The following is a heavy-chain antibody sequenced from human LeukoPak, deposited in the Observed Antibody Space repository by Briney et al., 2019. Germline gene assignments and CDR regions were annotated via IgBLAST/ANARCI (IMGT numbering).Heavy chain of an antibody. Sequence: SETLSLTCTVSGGSVSSGSYYWSWIRQPPGKRLEWIGYISYSGSTNYNPSLKSQVAISVDTSKNQFSLKLSSVTAADTAVYYCARLIAPYYFDYWGQGTLVTVSS. CDR2: ISYSGST. CDR1: GGSVSSGSYY. V-gene: IGHV4-61*01. J-gene: IGHJ4*02. CDR3: ARLIAPYYFDY. D-gene: IGHD3-22*01.